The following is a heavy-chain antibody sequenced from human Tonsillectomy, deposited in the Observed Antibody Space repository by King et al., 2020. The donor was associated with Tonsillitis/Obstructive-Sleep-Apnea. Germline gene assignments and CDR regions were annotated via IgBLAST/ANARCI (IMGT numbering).Heavy chain of an antibody. V-gene: IGHV3-9*01. CDR3: AKINSPRAFDI. CDR2: ISWNGFYI. CDR1: GFTFDDYA. J-gene: IGHJ3*02. Sequence: VQLVESGGGLVRPGRSLRLSCAASGFTFDDYAMHWVRQARGKGLEWVAGISWNGFYIGYEDSVQGRFTISRDNAKKFLSMQMNSLRGEDTAFYYCAKINSPRAFDIGGQGTMVTVSS. D-gene: IGHD5-18*01.